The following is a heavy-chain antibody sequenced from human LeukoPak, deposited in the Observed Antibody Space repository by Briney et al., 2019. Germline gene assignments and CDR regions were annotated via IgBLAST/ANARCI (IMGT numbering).Heavy chain of an antibody. D-gene: IGHD3-22*01. CDR1: GYTFTGYY. CDR2: INPNSGGT. CDR3: ARKYYYDSSGFDY. V-gene: IGHV1-2*02. Sequence: ASVKVSCKASGYTFTGYYMHWVRQAPGQGLEWMGWINPNSGGTNYAQKFQSRVTMTRDTSISTAYMELSRLRSDDTAVYYCARKYYYDSSGFDYWGQGTLVTVSS. J-gene: IGHJ4*02.